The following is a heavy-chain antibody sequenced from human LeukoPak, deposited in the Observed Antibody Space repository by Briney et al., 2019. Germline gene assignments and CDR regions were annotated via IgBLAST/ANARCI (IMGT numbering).Heavy chain of an antibody. Sequence: GASVKVSCKASGYTLTGYYMHWVRQAPGQGLEWMGWINPNSGGTNYAQKFQGRVTMTRDTSISTAYMELSRLRSDDTAVYYCARDDYDSSGYTVQFNWFDPWGQGTLVTISS. CDR3: ARDDYDSSGYTVQFNWFDP. CDR2: INPNSGGT. D-gene: IGHD3-22*01. J-gene: IGHJ5*02. V-gene: IGHV1-2*02. CDR1: GYTLTGYY.